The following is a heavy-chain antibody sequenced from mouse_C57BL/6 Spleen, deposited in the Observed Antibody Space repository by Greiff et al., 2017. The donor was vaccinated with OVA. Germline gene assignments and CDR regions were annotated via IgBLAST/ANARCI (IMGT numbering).Heavy chain of an antibody. J-gene: IGHJ3*01. Sequence: EVKLMESGGGLVQPGGSMKLSCVASGFTFSNYWMNWVRQSPEKGLEWVAQIRLKSDNYATHYAESVKGRFTISRDDSKSSVYLQMNNLRAEDTGIYYCTAYYDYDGAWFAYWGQGTLVTVSA. CDR1: GFTFSNYW. CDR3: TAYYDYDGAWFAY. D-gene: IGHD2-4*01. V-gene: IGHV6-3*01. CDR2: IRLKSDNYAT.